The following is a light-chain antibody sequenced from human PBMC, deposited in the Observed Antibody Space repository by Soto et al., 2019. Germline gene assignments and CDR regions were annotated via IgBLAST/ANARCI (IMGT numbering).Light chain of an antibody. Sequence: EIVLTQSPATLSLSPGERATLSCRASQSVSSYLAWYQQKTGHAPRLLIYDASNRATGIPARFSGSGSATDFTLNISCLEPEDFAGYYCQQRSSWPPLFTFGPWTKVDN. V-gene: IGKV3-11*01. CDR2: DAS. CDR3: QQRSSWPPLFT. CDR1: QSVSSY. J-gene: IGKJ3*01.